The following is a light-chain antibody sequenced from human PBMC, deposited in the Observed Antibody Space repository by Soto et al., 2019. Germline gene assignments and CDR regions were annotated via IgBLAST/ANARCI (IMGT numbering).Light chain of an antibody. CDR1: QSINTW. CDR3: QHYKTYSRT. J-gene: IGKJ1*01. Sequence: DIQMTQSPSTLSASVGDRITITCRASQSINTWLAWYQQIPGEAPKLLIYDGSTLERGVPSRFSGSGSGTEFTLTISRLQPDDFATFYCQHYKTYSRTFGQGTKVEVK. CDR2: DGS. V-gene: IGKV1-5*03.